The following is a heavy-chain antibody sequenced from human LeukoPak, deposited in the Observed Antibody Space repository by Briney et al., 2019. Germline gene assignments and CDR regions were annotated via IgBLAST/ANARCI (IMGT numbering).Heavy chain of an antibody. D-gene: IGHD3-3*01. CDR2: IFTSGIT. CDR3: ARDRRFHWFDP. Sequence: SETLSLTCTVSGGSISIYYWNWIRQPAGKGLEWIGRIFTSGITNYDPSLKSRVTISVDTSKNQFSLKLSSVTAADTAVYYCARDRRFHWFDPWGQGTLVTVSS. V-gene: IGHV4-4*07. J-gene: IGHJ5*02. CDR1: GGSISIYY.